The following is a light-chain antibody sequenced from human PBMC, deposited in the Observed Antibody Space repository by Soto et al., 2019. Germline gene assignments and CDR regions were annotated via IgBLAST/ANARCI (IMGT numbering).Light chain of an antibody. Sequence: QSALTQPASVSGSPGQSNTISCTGTSGDVDASRYVAWYQQHPNKAPKVLIYEGNNRPSGVSDRFSGSKSGNTASLTISGLQAEDEADYYCTSHTPNITLFGGGTKVTVL. CDR3: TSHTPNITL. CDR2: EGN. CDR1: SGDVDASRY. J-gene: IGLJ2*01. V-gene: IGLV2-14*03.